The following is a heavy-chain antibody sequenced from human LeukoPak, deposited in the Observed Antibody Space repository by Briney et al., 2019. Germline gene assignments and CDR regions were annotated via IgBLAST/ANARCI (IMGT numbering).Heavy chain of an antibody. Sequence: GGSLRLSCAASGFTFSSYGMHWVRQAPGKGLEWVAVISYDGSNKYYADSVKGRFTISRDNAKNSLYLQMNSLRAEDTAVYYCARAESGSNIDYWGQGTLVTVSS. D-gene: IGHD3-3*01. CDR1: GFTFSSYG. CDR3: ARAESGSNIDY. CDR2: ISYDGSNK. J-gene: IGHJ4*02. V-gene: IGHV3-30*03.